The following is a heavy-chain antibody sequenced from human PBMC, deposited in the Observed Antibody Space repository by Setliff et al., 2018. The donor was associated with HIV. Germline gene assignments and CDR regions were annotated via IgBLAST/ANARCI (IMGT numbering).Heavy chain of an antibody. Sequence: KPSETLSLTCTVSGGSISSSYWTWTRQPPGKGLEWIGNIHYNGITTYNPSLKSRVTISVDTSKNQFSLKLTSVTAADTAVYYCARHRPWEVDVFDIWGQGTMVTVSS. V-gene: IGHV4-59*08. J-gene: IGHJ3*02. D-gene: IGHD1-26*01. CDR2: IHYNGIT. CDR1: GGSISSSY. CDR3: ARHRPWEVDVFDI.